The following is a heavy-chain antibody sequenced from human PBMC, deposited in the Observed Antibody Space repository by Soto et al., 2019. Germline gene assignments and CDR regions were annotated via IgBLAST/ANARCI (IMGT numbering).Heavy chain of an antibody. CDR2: MSGNNENT. V-gene: IGHV1-18*01. D-gene: IGHD3-10*01. CDR3: ARDLYRWFGDSRMDY. Sequence: VQLVQSAADVKKPGASVKVSCKASGYSFSSYAINWVRQAPGQGPEWLGWMSGNNENTKYAQKFEGRVSMTTDTATTTAYMEPRSLKTDDTAVYYCARDLYRWFGDSRMDYWGQGTLVTVFS. CDR1: GYSFSSYA. J-gene: IGHJ4*02.